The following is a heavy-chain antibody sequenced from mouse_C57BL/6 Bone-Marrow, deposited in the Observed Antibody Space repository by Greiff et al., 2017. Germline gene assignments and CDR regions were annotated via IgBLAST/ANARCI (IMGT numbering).Heavy chain of an antibody. Sequence: EVMLVESEGGLVQPGSSMKLSCTASGFTFSDYYMAWVRQVPEKGLEWVANINYDGSSTYYLDSLKSRFIISRDNAKNILYLQMSSLKSEDTATYYCARDGGNYDYDGGYVDYWGQGTTLTVSS. CDR3: ARDGGNYDYDGGYVDY. J-gene: IGHJ2*01. CDR1: GFTFSDYY. CDR2: INYDGSST. V-gene: IGHV5-16*01. D-gene: IGHD2-4*01.